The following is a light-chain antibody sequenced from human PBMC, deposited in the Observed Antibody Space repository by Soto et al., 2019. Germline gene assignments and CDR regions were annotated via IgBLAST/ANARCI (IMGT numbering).Light chain of an antibody. Sequence: SYELTQPPSVSVAPGQTARITCGGNNIGGKSVHWYQQKPGQAPVLVVNDVSDRPSGIPERFSGSKSGNTATLTISRVEDGDEADYYCQVWDSSSDHVVFGGGTKLTV. CDR3: QVWDSSSDHVV. J-gene: IGLJ3*02. CDR1: NIGGKS. CDR2: DVS. V-gene: IGLV3-21*02.